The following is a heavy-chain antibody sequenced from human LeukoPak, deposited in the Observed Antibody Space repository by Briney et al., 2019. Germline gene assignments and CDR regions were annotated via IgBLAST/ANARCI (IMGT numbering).Heavy chain of an antibody. J-gene: IGHJ3*02. Sequence: AGGSLGLSCAASGFTFSRYWMHWVRQAPGKGLVWVSRINSDGSSTNYADSVKGRFTISRDNTKNTLYLQMNSLRAEDTAVYYCARAGKTGAAAFDIWGQGTMVTVSS. CDR1: GFTFSRYW. V-gene: IGHV3-74*01. D-gene: IGHD3-10*01. CDR2: INSDGSST. CDR3: ARAGKTGAAAFDI.